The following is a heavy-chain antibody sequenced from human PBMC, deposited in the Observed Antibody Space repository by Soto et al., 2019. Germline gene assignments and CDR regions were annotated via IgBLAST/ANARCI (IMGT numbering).Heavy chain of an antibody. Sequence: EVQLVESGGGLVQPGGSLRLSCAASRFTFSTYWMHWIRQVPGTGLEWVSRINSDASQTYYADSVKGRFTISRDNAKNTIHLEMNSLRAEDTAVYYCVRGGHCITICCYGYCFDPCGQVMLVIVSS. CDR3: VRGGHCITICCYGYCFDP. D-gene: IGHD2-15*01. V-gene: IGHV3-74*01. CDR2: INSDASQT. CDR1: RFTFSTYW. J-gene: IGHJ5*02.